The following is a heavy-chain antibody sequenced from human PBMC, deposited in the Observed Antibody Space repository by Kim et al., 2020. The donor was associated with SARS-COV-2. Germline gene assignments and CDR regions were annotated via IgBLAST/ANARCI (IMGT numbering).Heavy chain of an antibody. CDR3: ARGYCSSTSCYSLDY. CDR1: GGSISSYY. CDR2: IYYSGST. Sequence: SETLSLTCTVSGGSISSYYWSWIRQPPGKGLEWIGYIYYSGSTNYNPSLKSRVTISVDTSKNQFSLKLSSVTAADTAVYYCARGYCSSTSCYSLDYWGQGTLVTVSS. D-gene: IGHD2-2*01. J-gene: IGHJ4*02. V-gene: IGHV4-59*01.